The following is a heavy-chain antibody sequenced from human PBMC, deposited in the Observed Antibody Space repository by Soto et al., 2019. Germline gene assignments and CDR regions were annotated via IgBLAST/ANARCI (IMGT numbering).Heavy chain of an antibody. J-gene: IGHJ4*02. CDR1: GGSFSGYY. D-gene: IGHD4-17*01. V-gene: IGHV4-34*01. CDR3: ARVRNDYGDYSFDY. CDR2: IYHTGST. Sequence: SETLSLTCAVYGGSFSGYYWSWVRQPPGKGLEWIGEIYHTGSTNYNPSLKSRVTISIDKSKNQFSLNLSSVTAADTAVYYCARVRNDYGDYSFDYWGQGTLVTVSS.